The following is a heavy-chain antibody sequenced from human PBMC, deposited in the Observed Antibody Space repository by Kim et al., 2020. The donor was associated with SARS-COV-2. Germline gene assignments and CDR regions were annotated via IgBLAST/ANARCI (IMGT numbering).Heavy chain of an antibody. J-gene: IGHJ4*02. CDR3: TRGRSWFLFDS. V-gene: IGHV4-30-4*01. CDR1: GGSISSGDYY. Sequence: SETLSLTCTVSGGSISSGDYYWSWIRQPPGKGLEWIGYIYDSGNTYSKPSLRSRVTISLDTSKNQFSLKLTSVTAADTAVYYFTRGRSWFLFDSWGKGT. CDR2: IYDSGNT. D-gene: IGHD6-13*01.